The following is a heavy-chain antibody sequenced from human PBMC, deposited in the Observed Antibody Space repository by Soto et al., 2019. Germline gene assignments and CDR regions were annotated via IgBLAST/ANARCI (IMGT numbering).Heavy chain of an antibody. CDR3: TREPWRRPGGGGTEPLDI. V-gene: IGHV1-46*01. CDR1: GYSFTSQY. Sequence: QVQLVQSGAEVEKPGASVKISCKASGYSFTSQYVHWVRQAPGQGLEWMGIINPNGGSTTYAQMFAGRFTMAREPSTGQVPLGVGGLKSEATAVFYCTREPWRRPGGGGTEPLDIWGQGTMVTVAS. J-gene: IGHJ3*02. D-gene: IGHD5-12*01. CDR2: INPNGGST.